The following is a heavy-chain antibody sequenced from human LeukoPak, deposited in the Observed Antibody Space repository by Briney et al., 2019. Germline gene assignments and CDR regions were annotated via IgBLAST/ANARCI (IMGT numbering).Heavy chain of an antibody. Sequence: GGSLRLSCAASGFTFSSYWMSWVRQAPGKGLEWVTNIKQDGSEKYYVDSVKGRFTISRDNAKNSLYLQMNSLRAEDTAVYYCARVVRISWFDPWGQGTLVTVSS. CDR2: IKQDGSEK. V-gene: IGHV3-7*01. CDR1: GFTFSSYW. CDR3: ARVVRISWFDP. D-gene: IGHD3-16*02. J-gene: IGHJ5*02.